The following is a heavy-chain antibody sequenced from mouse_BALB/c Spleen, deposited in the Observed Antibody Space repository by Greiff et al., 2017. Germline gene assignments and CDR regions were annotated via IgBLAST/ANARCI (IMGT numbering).Heavy chain of an antibody. J-gene: IGHJ2*01. V-gene: IGHV5-6*02. CDR2: ISSGGSYT. CDR1: GFTFSSYG. Sequence: EVKLMESGGDLVKPGGSLKLSCAASGFTFSSYGMSWVRQTPDKRLEWVATISSGGSYTYYPDSVKGRFTISRDNAKNTLYLQMSSLKSEDTAMYYCARRGYKDYFDYWGQGTTLTVSS. CDR3: ARRGYKDYFDY. D-gene: IGHD3-1*01.